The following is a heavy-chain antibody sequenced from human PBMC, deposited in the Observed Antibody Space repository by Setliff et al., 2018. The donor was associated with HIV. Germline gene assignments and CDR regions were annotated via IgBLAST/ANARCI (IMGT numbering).Heavy chain of an antibody. CDR3: TSQGQNTFNI. V-gene: IGHV3-21*06. CDR2: ISANSIHV. Sequence: PGGSLRLSCAASGFNLSPYTLTWVRQVPGKGLEWVSSISANSIHVYYADSLKGRFTISRDNARNSLYLQMSSLRVEDTAMYYCTSQGQNTFNIWGQGTMVTVSS. CDR1: GFNLSPYT. J-gene: IGHJ3*02.